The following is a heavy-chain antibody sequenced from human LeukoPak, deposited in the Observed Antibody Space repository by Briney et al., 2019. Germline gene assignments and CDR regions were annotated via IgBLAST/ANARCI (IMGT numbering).Heavy chain of an antibody. J-gene: IGHJ4*02. Sequence: SETLPLTCSVSGGSISRYYWSWVRQPPGKGLEGIGYIYNNASTSYSPSLKSRLFMSVDTSTNKVSLKLRSVTEADTAIYYCAREGRDGYNEYWGQGTLVIVSS. CDR3: AREGRDGYNEY. CDR1: GGSISRYY. V-gene: IGHV4-59*01. CDR2: IYNNAST. D-gene: IGHD5-24*01.